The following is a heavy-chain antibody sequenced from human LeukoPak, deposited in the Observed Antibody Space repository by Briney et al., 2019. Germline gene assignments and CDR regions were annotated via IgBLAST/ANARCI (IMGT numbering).Heavy chain of an antibody. Sequence: ASVKVSCKASGYTFTGYYLHWARQAPGQGLEWMGWINCNSGGTKTAQKFQDRVTMTRDTSITTVYMDLSSLRSDDTAVYYCARDLATVATPYFDYWGQGTPVTVSS. CDR2: INCNSGGT. D-gene: IGHD4-23*01. J-gene: IGHJ4*02. CDR1: GYTFTGYY. V-gene: IGHV1-2*02. CDR3: ARDLATVATPYFDY.